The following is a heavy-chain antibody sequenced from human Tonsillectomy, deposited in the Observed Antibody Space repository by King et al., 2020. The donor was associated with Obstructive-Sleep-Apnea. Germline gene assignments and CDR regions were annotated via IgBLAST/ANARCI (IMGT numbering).Heavy chain of an antibody. CDR1: GGSFSGYY. CDR3: ARVALQYSAGMDV. Sequence: VQLQQWGAGLLKPSETLSLTCAVYGGSFSGYYWSWIRQPPGKRLEWIGEINHSGYTTYNPSLKSRVTISADTSKNQFSLKLSSVTAADTAVYYCARVALQYSAGMDVWGQGTTVTVSS. CDR2: INHSGYT. D-gene: IGHD2/OR15-2a*01. J-gene: IGHJ6*02. V-gene: IGHV4-34*01.